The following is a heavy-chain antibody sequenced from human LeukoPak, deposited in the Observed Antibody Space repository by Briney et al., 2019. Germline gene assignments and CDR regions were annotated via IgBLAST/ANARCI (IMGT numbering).Heavy chain of an antibody. J-gene: IGHJ4*02. CDR3: ARDSEDTTMGPGY. Sequence: ASVKVSCKTSGYTFTSYYMHWVRQAPGQGLEWMGIINPSGGSTSYAQKFQGRVTMTRDRSTSTVYMELSSLTSEDTAVYYCARDSEDTTMGPGYWGQGTLVTVSS. D-gene: IGHD5-18*01. CDR2: INPSGGST. CDR1: GYTFTSYY. V-gene: IGHV1-46*01.